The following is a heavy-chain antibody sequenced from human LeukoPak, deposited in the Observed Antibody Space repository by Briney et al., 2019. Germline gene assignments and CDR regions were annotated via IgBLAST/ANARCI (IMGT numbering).Heavy chain of an antibody. D-gene: IGHD3-9*01. V-gene: IGHV4-59*01. CDR1: GGSISSYY. Sequence: SETLSLTCTVSGGSISSYYWSWIRQPPGKGLEWIGYIYYSGSTNYNPSLKSRVTISVDTSKNQFSLKLSSVTAADTAVYYCARGKPDILTADPWGRGTLVTVSS. J-gene: IGHJ5*02. CDR2: IYYSGST. CDR3: ARGKPDILTADP.